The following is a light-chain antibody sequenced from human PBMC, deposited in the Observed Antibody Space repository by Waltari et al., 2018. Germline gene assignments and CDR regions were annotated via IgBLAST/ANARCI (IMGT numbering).Light chain of an antibody. J-gene: IGKJ2*01. CDR3: QQSYSTPRT. CDR2: AAS. Sequence: DIQMTQSPSYLSTSVGDRVTITCRASQSISNYLNWYQQKPGKAPKLLIYAASTLQSGVPSRFSGSGSGTDFTLTISSLQPEDFVTYYCQQSYSTPRTFGQGTRLEIK. V-gene: IGKV1-39*01. CDR1: QSISNY.